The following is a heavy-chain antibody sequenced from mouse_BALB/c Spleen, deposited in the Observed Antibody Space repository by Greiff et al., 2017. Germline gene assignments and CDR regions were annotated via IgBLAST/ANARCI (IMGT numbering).Heavy chain of an antibody. CDR1: GFTFSDYY. CDR2: ISDGGSYT. J-gene: IGHJ3*01. CDR3: ARGGRYDAFAY. D-gene: IGHD2-14*01. V-gene: IGHV5-4*02. Sequence: LVESGGGLVKPGGSLKLSCAASGFTFSDYYMYWVRQTPEKRLEWVATISDGGSYTYYPDSVKGRFTISRDNAKNNLYLQMSSLKSEDTAMYYCARGGRYDAFAYWGQGTLVTVSA.